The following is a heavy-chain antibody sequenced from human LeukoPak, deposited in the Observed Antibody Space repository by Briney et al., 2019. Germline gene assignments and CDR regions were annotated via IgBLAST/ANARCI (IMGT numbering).Heavy chain of an antibody. CDR1: GGPISSYY. D-gene: IGHD1-26*01. Sequence: SETLSLTCTVSGGPISSYYWSWIRQPPGKGLEWIGYIYYSGSTNYNPSLKSRVTISVDTSKNQFSLKLSSVTAADTAVYYCARLGIVGAPASDYWGQGTLVTVSS. V-gene: IGHV4-59*08. J-gene: IGHJ4*02. CDR3: ARLGIVGAPASDY. CDR2: IYYSGST.